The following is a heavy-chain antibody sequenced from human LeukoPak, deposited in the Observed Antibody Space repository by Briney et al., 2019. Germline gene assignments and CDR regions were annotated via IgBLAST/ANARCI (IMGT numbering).Heavy chain of an antibody. Sequence: SETLSLTCTVSGGSISSSSYYWGWIRQPPGKGLEWIGSIYYSGSTYYNPSLKSRVTISVDTSKNQFSLKLNSVTAADSAMYYCAKSGGYGLIDYWGQGTLVTVSS. CDR2: IYYSGST. D-gene: IGHD1-26*01. V-gene: IGHV4-39*01. CDR1: GGSISSSSYY. J-gene: IGHJ4*01. CDR3: AKSGGYGLIDY.